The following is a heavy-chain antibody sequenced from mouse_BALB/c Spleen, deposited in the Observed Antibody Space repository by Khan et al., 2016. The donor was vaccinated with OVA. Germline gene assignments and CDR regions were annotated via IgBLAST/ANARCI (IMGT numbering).Heavy chain of an antibody. CDR1: GFSLTSYG. D-gene: IGHD1-1*01. Sequence: QVQLKQSGPGLVAPSQSLSITCTVSGFSLTSYGVHWVRQPPGKGLEWLGVIWAGGSTNYNSALMSRLSISKDNSKSQVFLKMNSLQTDDTAMYYCAGLYYYGSSFYAMDYWSQGTSVTVSS. CDR2: IWAGGST. CDR3: AGLYYYGSSFYAMDY. J-gene: IGHJ4*01. V-gene: IGHV2-9*02.